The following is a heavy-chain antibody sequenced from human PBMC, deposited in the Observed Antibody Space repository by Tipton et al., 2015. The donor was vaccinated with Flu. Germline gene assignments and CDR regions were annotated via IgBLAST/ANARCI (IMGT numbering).Heavy chain of an antibody. D-gene: IGHD3-16*02. J-gene: IGHJ4*02. CDR3: AGWTDYVWGNYRTFAY. V-gene: IGHV6-1*01. CDR1: GDSVSSDSVA. Sequence: GLVKPSQTLSLTCAISGDSVSSDSVAWSWIRQSPSRGLEWLGRTFYRSEWHNDYATSVKGRIVINPDTSKNQVSLQVNSVTPEDTAVYYCAGWTDYVWGNYRTFAYWGQGTLVTVSS. CDR2: TFYRSEWHN.